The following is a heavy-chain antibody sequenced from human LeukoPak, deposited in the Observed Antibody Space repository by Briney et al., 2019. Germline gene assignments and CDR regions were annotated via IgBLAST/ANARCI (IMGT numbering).Heavy chain of an antibody. D-gene: IGHD2-8*02. V-gene: IGHV4-30-2*01. Sequence: PSETLSLTCAVSGGSISSGGYSWSWIRQPPGKGLEWIGYIYHSGSTYYNPSLKSRVTISVDRSKNQFSLKLSSVTAADTAVYYCARSDIYCTGGGNCPPNTFDAFDIWGQGTMVTVSS. CDR3: ARSDIYCTGGGNCPPNTFDAFDI. CDR1: GGSISSGGYS. J-gene: IGHJ3*02. CDR2: IYHSGST.